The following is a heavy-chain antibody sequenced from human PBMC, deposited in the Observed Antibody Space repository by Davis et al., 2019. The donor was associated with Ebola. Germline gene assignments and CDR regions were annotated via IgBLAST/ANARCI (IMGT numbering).Heavy chain of an antibody. Sequence: GESLKISCAASGFTFDDYAMNWVRQAPGKGLEWVSGINWNGGSTGYADSVKGRFTISRDNSKNSLYLQMNSLRTEDTALYYCAKWGSLDPSRGYYYGMDVWGQGTTVTVSS. CDR2: INWNGGST. J-gene: IGHJ6*02. CDR3: AKWGSLDPSRGYYYGMDV. V-gene: IGHV3-20*04. CDR1: GFTFDDYA. D-gene: IGHD3/OR15-3a*01.